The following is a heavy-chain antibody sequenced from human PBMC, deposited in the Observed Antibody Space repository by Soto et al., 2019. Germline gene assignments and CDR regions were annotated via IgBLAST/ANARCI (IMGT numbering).Heavy chain of an antibody. CDR3: ARPYYYDSSGHYYFDY. Sequence: XXSLKISCKGSGYSFTSYWIDWVRQMPGKGLEWMGIIYPGDSDTRYSPSFQGQVTISADKSISTAYLQWSSLKASDTAMYYCARPYYYDSSGHYYFDYWGQGTLVTVS. V-gene: IGHV5-51*01. CDR2: IYPGDSDT. CDR1: GYSFTSYW. D-gene: IGHD3-22*01. J-gene: IGHJ4*02.